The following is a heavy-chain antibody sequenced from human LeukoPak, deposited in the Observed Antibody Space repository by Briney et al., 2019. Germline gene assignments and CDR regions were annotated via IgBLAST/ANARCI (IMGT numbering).Heavy chain of an antibody. J-gene: IGHJ4*02. D-gene: IGHD7-27*01. Sequence: PSETLSLTCAVYGGSFSGYYWSWIRQPPGKGLEWIGEINHSGNTNYNPSLKGRVTISVDTSKNQFSLKLSSVTAADTAVYYCARDKQLGIDYWGQGTLVTVSS. CDR3: ARDKQLGIDY. CDR2: INHSGNT. V-gene: IGHV4-34*01. CDR1: GGSFSGYY.